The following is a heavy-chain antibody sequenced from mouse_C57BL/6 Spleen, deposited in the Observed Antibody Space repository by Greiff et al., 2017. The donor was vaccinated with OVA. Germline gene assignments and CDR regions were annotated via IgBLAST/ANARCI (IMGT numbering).Heavy chain of an antibody. V-gene: IGHV4-1*01. CDR1: AVDFSRDW. J-gene: IGHJ2*01. Sequence: AAPAVDFSRDWLSWVRRAPGKGLEWIGEINPDSRTINYAPSLKDKFTISRDNGKNTLYLQMSKVRSEDTALYYCAKMNSYGFFAYWGQGTTLTVSS. D-gene: IGHD1-1*01. CDR3: AKMNSYGFFAY. CDR2: INPDSRTI.